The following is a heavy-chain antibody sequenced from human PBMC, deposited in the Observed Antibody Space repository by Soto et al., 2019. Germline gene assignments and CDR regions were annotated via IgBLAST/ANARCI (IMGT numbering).Heavy chain of an antibody. CDR2: TYYRSKWYN. CDR1: GDSVSSNSAA. CDR3: ARAFIPSVGYCSSTSCLGWDYYYVIDV. J-gene: IGHJ6*02. D-gene: IGHD2-2*01. Sequence: SQTLSLTCAISGDSVSSNSAAWNWIRQSPSRGLEWLGRTYYRSKWYNDYAVSVKSRITINPDTSKNQFSLQLNSVTPEDTAVYYCARAFIPSVGYCSSTSCLGWDYYYVIDVWGQGTTVTVSS. V-gene: IGHV6-1*01.